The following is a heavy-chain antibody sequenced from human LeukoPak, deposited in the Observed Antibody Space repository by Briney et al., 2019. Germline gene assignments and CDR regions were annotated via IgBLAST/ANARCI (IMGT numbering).Heavy chain of an antibody. CDR1: GFTFSSYS. Sequence: GGSLRLSCAASGFTFSSYSMNWVRQAPGKGLEWVSYISRSSSTIYYADSVEGRFTISRDNAKNSLYLHMNSLRAEDTAVYYCARDHGVGYCTDGVCYTGWFDPWGQGTLVTVSS. J-gene: IGHJ5*02. V-gene: IGHV3-48*04. CDR2: ISRSSSTI. CDR3: ARDHGVGYCTDGVCYTGWFDP. D-gene: IGHD2-8*01.